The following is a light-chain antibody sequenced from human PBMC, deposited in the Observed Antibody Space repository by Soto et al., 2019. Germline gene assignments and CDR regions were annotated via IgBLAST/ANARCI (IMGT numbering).Light chain of an antibody. J-gene: IGKJ1*01. CDR3: QQYNSYPWT. V-gene: IGKV1-5*03. CDR2: KAS. CDR1: QSISSW. Sequence: EIQITQSPSTLSESLGAKFTILCRASQSISSWLAWYQQNPGKTPKVLIYKASSLESGVPSRFSGSGSGTEFTLTISSLQPDDCATYYCQQYNSYPWTFGQGTKVEIK.